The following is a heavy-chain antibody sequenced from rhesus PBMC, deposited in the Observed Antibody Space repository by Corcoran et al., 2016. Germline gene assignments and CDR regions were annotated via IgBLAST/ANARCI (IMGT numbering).Heavy chain of an antibody. CDR3: ARDVNSYGLDS. CDR1: GGSISDSYR. J-gene: IGHJ6*01. D-gene: IGHD1-26*01. Sequence: QVQLQESGPGVVKPSETLSLTCAVSGGSISDSYRWSGIRQPPGKGLEWIGSIYGSSTSTNYNPSLKSRVTISKDTSKNQFSLKLSSVTAADTAVYYCARDVNSYGLDSWGQGVVVTVSS. V-gene: IGHV4S10*01. CDR2: IYGSSTST.